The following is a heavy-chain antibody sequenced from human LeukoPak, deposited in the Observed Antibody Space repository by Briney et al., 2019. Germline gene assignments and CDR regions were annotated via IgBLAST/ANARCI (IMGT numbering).Heavy chain of an antibody. V-gene: IGHV3-23*01. CDR2: ISGSGGSA. CDR3: AKTLIVVVVLDVLDI. Sequence: GGSLRLSCAASGLTFSSYAMSWVRQAPGKGLEWVSAISGSGGSAYYADSVKGRFTISRDNSKNTLYLQMNSLRAEDTAVYYCAKTLIVVVVLDVLDIWGRGTMVTVSS. J-gene: IGHJ3*02. CDR1: GLTFSSYA. D-gene: IGHD3-22*01.